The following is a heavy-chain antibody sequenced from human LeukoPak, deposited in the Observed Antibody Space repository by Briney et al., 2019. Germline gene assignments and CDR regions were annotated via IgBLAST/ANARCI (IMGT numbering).Heavy chain of an antibody. D-gene: IGHD6-13*01. CDR2: IYHSGST. J-gene: IGHJ4*02. V-gene: IGHV4-4*02. CDR3: ARDSASLSSWSAFLDY. CDR1: GGSISSSNW. Sequence: SETLSLTCAVSGGSISSSNWWSWVRPPPGKGLEWIGEIYHSGSTNYNPSLKSRVTISVDKSKNQFSLKLSSVTAADTAVYYCARDSASLSSWSAFLDYWGQGTLVTVSS.